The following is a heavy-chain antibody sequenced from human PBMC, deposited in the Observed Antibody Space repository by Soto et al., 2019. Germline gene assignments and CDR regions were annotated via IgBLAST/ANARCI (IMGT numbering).Heavy chain of an antibody. CDR2: INPNSGGT. V-gene: IGHV1-2*04. D-gene: IGHD3-3*02. Sequence: ASVKVSCKASGFIFTSYYMHWVRQAPGQGLEWMGWINPNSGGTNYAQKFQGWVTMTRDTSISTAYMELSRLRSDDTAVYYCARLASRAPLAGDAFDIWGQGTMVTVSS. J-gene: IGHJ3*02. CDR3: ARLASRAPLAGDAFDI. CDR1: GFIFTSYY.